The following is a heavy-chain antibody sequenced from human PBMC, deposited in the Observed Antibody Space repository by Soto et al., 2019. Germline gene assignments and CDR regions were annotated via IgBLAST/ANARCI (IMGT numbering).Heavy chain of an antibody. J-gene: IGHJ6*02. CDR3: TTDPLFTGGVYYYYGMDV. V-gene: IGHV3-15*01. D-gene: IGHD3-10*01. Sequence: GSLRLSCAASGFTFSNAWMSWVRQAPGKGLEWVGRIKSKTDGGTTDYAAPVKGRFTISRDDSKNTLYLQMNSLKTEDTAVYYCTTDPLFTGGVYYYYGMDVWGQGTTVTVSS. CDR2: IKSKTDGGTT. CDR1: GFTFSNAW.